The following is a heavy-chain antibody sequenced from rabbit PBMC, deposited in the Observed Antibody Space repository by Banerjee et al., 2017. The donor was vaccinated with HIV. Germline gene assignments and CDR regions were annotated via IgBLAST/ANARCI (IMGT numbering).Heavy chain of an antibody. V-gene: IGHV1S40*01. Sequence: QSLEESGGDLVKPGASLTLTCTASGFSFSSIYYMCWVRQAPGKGLEWIACIYAGSSGSTYYATWAKGRFTISKTSSTTVTLQMTSLTAADTATYFCARSEAAVGYDMEIFNLWGPGTLVTVS. CDR3: ARSEAAVGYDMEIFNL. CDR1: GFSFSSIYY. J-gene: IGHJ4*01. D-gene: IGHD1-1*01. CDR2: IYAGSSGST.